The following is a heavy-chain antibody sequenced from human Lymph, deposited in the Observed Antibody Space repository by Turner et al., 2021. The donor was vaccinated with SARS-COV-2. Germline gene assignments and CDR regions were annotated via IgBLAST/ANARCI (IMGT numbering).Heavy chain of an antibody. CDR1: GLTVSSNY. CDR2: IYSGGST. V-gene: IGHV3-53*02. J-gene: IGHJ6*02. CDR3: ARDLVVYGMDV. Sequence: EVQLVETGGGLIQPGGSLRLSCAASGLTVSSNYMTWVRQAPGKGLEWVSVIYSGGSTFYADSVKGRFTISRDNSKNTLYLQMNSLRAEDTAVYYCARDLVVYGMDVWGQGTTVTVS. D-gene: IGHD3-10*01.